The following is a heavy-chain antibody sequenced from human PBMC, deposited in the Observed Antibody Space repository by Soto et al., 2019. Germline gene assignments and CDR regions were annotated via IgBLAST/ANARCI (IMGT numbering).Heavy chain of an antibody. D-gene: IGHD3-22*01. CDR1: GFTFSSYA. J-gene: IGHJ4*02. V-gene: IGHV3-23*01. CDR2: ISGSGGST. Sequence: GGSLRLSGAASGFTFSSYAMRWVRQAPGKGLEWVSAISGSGGSTYYADSVKGRFTISRDNSKNTLYLQMNSLRAEDTAVYYCARGAPTYYYDSRGSLGALDYGGQGTLVTVSS. CDR3: ARGAPTYYYDSRGSLGALDY.